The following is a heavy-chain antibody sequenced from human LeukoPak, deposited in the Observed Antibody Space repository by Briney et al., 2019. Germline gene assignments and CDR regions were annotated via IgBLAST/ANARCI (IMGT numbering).Heavy chain of an antibody. CDR3: AKWDFDY. V-gene: IGHV3-30*18. CDR1: GFTFSGYG. J-gene: IGHJ4*02. Sequence: GGSLRLSCSASGFTFSGYGMHWVRQAPGKGLEWVAVISYDGSYKYYADSVQGRFTISRDNSKNTLYLQMNSLRPDDTAVYYCAKWDFDYWGQGTLVTVSS. CDR2: ISYDGSYK.